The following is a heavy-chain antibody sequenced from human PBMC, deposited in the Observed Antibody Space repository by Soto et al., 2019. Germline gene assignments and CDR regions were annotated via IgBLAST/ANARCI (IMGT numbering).Heavy chain of an antibody. J-gene: IGHJ5*02. CDR3: ARGYCSSTICYIWDNWFDP. CDR2: IYYSGRT. Sequence: SETLYLTCTVSGGSISSYYWSWIRQPPGKGLEWIGYIYYSGRTNYNPSLKSRVTISVDTSKNQFSLKLSSVTAADTVVYYCARGYCSSTICYIWDNWFDPWGQGTLVTVS. CDR1: GGSISSYY. V-gene: IGHV4-59*01. D-gene: IGHD2-2*02.